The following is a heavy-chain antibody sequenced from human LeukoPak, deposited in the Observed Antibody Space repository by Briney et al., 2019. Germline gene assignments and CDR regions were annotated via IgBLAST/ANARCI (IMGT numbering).Heavy chain of an antibody. D-gene: IGHD6-13*01. CDR1: EFTFSRYW. CDR3: ARGPQSYSSSHYFDY. V-gene: IGHV3-7*02. CDR2: INQDGSEK. Sequence: GGSLRLSCAASEFTFSRYWMSWVRQAPGKGLESVANINQDGSEKYYVDSVKGRFTISRDNSKNTLYLQMNSLRAEDTAVYYCARGPQSYSSSHYFDYWGQGTLVTVSS. J-gene: IGHJ4*02.